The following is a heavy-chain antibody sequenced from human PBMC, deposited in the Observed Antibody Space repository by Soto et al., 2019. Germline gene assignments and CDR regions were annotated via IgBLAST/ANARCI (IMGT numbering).Heavy chain of an antibody. D-gene: IGHD5-18*01. J-gene: IGHJ6*02. CDR2: IDYIGRA. CDR3: ARAYSPQSVIQLWVPGYYYYGMDV. CDR1: GGSISSDNYF. V-gene: IGHV4-31*02. Sequence: PSETLSLTCTVSGGSISSDNYFWSWIRQHPGKGLEWIGYIDYIGRAYYNPSLKSRVTTSVDTSKNQFSLRLSSVTVADTATYYCARAYSPQSVIQLWVPGYYYYGMDVWGQGTTVTVSS.